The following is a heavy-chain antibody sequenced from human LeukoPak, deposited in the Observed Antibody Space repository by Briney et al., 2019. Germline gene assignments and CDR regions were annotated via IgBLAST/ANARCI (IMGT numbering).Heavy chain of an antibody. CDR1: GFTFSDYG. CDR3: ARDVWDQETRYFDY. CDR2: IQNDANKE. D-gene: IGHD1-26*01. V-gene: IGHV3-30*02. J-gene: IGHJ4*02. Sequence: GGSLRLSCAASGFTFSDYGIRWVRQAPGKGLEWVAWIQNDANKEYYADSAKGRFTISRDNSKNTVYLQVNSLRAEDAAVYYCARDVWDQETRYFDYWGQGTLVTVSS.